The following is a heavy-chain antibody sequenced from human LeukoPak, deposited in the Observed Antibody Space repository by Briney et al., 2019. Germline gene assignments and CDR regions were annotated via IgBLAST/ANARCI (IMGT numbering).Heavy chain of an antibody. V-gene: IGHV1-69*04. D-gene: IGHD3-10*01. Sequence: SVKVSCKASGGTFSSYAISWVRQAPGQGLEWMGRIIPILGIANYAQKFQGRVTITADKSASTAYMELSSLRSEDTAVYYCARDRRERYYGSGSYPDYWGQGTLVTVSS. CDR3: ARDRRERYYGSGSYPDY. CDR2: IIPILGIA. J-gene: IGHJ4*02. CDR1: GGTFSSYA.